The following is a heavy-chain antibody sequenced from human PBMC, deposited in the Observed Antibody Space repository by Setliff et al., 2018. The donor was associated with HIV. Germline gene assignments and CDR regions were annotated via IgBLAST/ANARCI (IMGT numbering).Heavy chain of an antibody. D-gene: IGHD6-13*01. CDR1: GYSLNSASY. Sequence: SETLSLTCSVSGYSLNSASYWGWIRQSPEKGLEWIGSISLSGSTYYNPSLQSRVTISIDMSKNHFSLNLKSVTAADTAIYYCARGLTAPAAAGSWGQGMLVTVSS. J-gene: IGHJ5*02. CDR2: ISLSGST. V-gene: IGHV4-38-2*02. CDR3: ARGLTAPAAAGS.